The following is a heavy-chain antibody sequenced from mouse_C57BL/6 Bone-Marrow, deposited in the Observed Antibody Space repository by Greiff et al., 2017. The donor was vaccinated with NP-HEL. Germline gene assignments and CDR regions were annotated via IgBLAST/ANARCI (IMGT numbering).Heavy chain of an antibody. J-gene: IGHJ2*01. CDR1: GYAFSSSW. D-gene: IGHD1-2*01. Sequence: VQLQQSGPELVKPGASVKISCKASGYAFSSSWMNWVKQRPGKGLEWIGRIYPGDGDTNYNGKFKGKATLTADTSSNTAYLQLSSLTSEDTAVYYCTTRRDYILRPFDYWGQGTTLTVSS. CDR3: TTRRDYILRPFDY. V-gene: IGHV1-82*01. CDR2: IYPGDGDT.